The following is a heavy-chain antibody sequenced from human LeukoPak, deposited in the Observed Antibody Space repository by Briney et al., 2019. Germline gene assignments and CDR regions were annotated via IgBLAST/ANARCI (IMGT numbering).Heavy chain of an antibody. J-gene: IGHJ4*02. CDR1: GFTFSSYS. V-gene: IGHV3-21*01. CDR3: ASEMATITDY. CDR2: ISSSSSYI. Sequence: GGSLGLSCAASGFTFSSYSMNWVRQAPGEGLEWVSSISSSSSYIYYADSVKGRFTISRDNAKNSLYLQMNSLRAEDTAVYYCASEMATITDYWGQGTLVTVSS. D-gene: IGHD5-24*01.